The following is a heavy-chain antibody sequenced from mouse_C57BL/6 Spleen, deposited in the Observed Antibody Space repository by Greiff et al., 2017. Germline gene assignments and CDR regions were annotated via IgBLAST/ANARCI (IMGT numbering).Heavy chain of an antibody. D-gene: IGHD4-1*01. CDR2: IDPEDGET. V-gene: IGHV14-2*01. J-gene: IGHJ3*01. CDR1: GFNIKDYY. Sequence: EVQLQQSGAELVKPGASVKLSCTASGFNIKDYYMHWVKQRTEQGLEWIGRIDPEDGETKYATKFQGKATITADTSSNTAYLQLSSLTSEDTAVYYCALWDAWFAYWGQGTLVTVSA. CDR3: ALWDAWFAY.